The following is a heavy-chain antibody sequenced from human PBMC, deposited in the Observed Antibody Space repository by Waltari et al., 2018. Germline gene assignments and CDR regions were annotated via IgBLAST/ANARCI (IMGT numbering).Heavy chain of an antibody. CDR3: ARVSWERDGYNRGFDY. Sequence: QVQLQESGPGLVKPSQTLSLTCTVSGGPISSGCYYWSWIRQHPGKGLEWIGYIYYSGSTYYNPSLKSRVTISVDTSKNQFSLKLSSVTAADTAVYYCARVSWERDGYNRGFDYWGQGTLVTVSS. V-gene: IGHV4-31*03. J-gene: IGHJ4*02. D-gene: IGHD5-12*01. CDR1: GGPISSGCYY. CDR2: IYYSGST.